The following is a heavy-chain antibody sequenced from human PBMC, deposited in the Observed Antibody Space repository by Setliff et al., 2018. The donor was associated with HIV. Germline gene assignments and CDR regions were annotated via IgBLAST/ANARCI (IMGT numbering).Heavy chain of an antibody. D-gene: IGHD2-15*01. CDR2: IKGDGSKT. J-gene: IGHJ4*02. CDR1: GFTFASYA. Sequence: GGSLRLSCAASGFTFASYAMSWVRQAPGQGLEYVAHIKGDGSKTKYVDSVRGRFTISRDNAKKSLYLQMNSLRAEDTAVYYCVSTPGVFYCDFWGQGTPVTAPQ. CDR3: VSTPGVFYCDF. V-gene: IGHV3-7*03.